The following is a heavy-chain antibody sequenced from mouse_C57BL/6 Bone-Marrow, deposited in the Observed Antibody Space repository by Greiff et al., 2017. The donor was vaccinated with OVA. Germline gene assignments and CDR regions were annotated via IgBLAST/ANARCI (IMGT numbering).Heavy chain of an antibody. D-gene: IGHD1-1*01. CDR2: IDPSGSYT. Sequence: QVQLQQPGAELVMPGASVKLSCKASGYTFTSYWMHWVKQRPGQGLEWIGEIDPSGSYTNYNQKFKGKSTLTVDKSSSTAYMQLSSLTSEDSAVYYCAREEYYYGSSPCAYWGQGTLVTVSA. J-gene: IGHJ3*01. V-gene: IGHV1-69*01. CDR3: AREEYYYGSSPCAY. CDR1: GYTFTSYW.